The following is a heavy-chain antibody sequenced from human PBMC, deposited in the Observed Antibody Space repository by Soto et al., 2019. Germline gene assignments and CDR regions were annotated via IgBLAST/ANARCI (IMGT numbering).Heavy chain of an antibody. J-gene: IGHJ4*02. CDR3: ARPQGMGRYFDGSPLVFDY. Sequence: PGESLKISCKGSGYSFTSYWIGWVRQMPGKGLEWMGIIYPGDSDTRYSPSFQGQVTISADKSISTAYLQWSSLKASDTAMYYCARPQGMGRYFDGSPLVFDYWGQGTLVTVSS. D-gene: IGHD3-9*01. CDR1: GYSFTSYW. CDR2: IYPGDSDT. V-gene: IGHV5-51*01.